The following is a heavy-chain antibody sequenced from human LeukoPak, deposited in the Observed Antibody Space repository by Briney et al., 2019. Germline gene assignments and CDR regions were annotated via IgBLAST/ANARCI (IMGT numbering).Heavy chain of an antibody. Sequence: PGGSVRLSCAASGFTFSSYSMNWVRQAPGKGLEWVSSISSSSSYIYYADSVKGRFTISRDNAKNSLYLQMNSLRAEDTAVYYCATGGDIVLMVYEYFDYWGQGTLVTVSS. CDR2: ISSSSSYI. J-gene: IGHJ4*02. CDR3: ATGGDIVLMVYEYFDY. CDR1: GFTFSSYS. D-gene: IGHD2-8*01. V-gene: IGHV3-21*01.